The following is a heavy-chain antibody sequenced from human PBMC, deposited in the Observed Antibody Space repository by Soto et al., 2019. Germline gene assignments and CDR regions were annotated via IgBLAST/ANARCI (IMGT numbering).Heavy chain of an antibody. CDR3: EKDPGYSSGTDSDFDI. V-gene: IGHV3-9*01. CDR2: ISWNSGRI. D-gene: IGHD6-19*01. CDR1: GFTFDDYA. J-gene: IGHJ3*02. Sequence: GGSLRLSFAASGFTFDDYAMHWVLQAPGKGLEWVSGISWNSGRIGYEDSVKGRLTISRDNAKNSLYLKMKSMRAEDTELYYCEKDPGYSSGTDSDFDIWGQGTMVTVSS.